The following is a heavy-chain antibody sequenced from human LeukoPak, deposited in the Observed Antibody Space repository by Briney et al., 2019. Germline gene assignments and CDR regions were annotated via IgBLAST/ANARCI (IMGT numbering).Heavy chain of an antibody. CDR2: IYHSGST. CDR3: ARGRDYGDFAFDY. CDR1: GGSFSGYY. Sequence: SETLSLTCAVYGGSFSGYYWSWIRQPPGKGLEWIGEIYHSGSTNYNPSLKSRVTISVDTSKNQFPLKLSSVTAADTAVYYCARGRDYGDFAFDYWGQGTLVTVSS. D-gene: IGHD4-17*01. J-gene: IGHJ4*02. V-gene: IGHV4-34*01.